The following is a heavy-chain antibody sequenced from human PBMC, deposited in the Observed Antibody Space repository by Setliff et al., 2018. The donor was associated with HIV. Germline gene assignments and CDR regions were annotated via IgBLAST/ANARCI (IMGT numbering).Heavy chain of an antibody. V-gene: IGHV1-69*13. CDR3: ARDDHYYDSGSFYSDWYFNL. D-gene: IGHD3-10*01. J-gene: IGHJ2*01. Sequence: SVKVSCKAAGGTFSSYAISWVRQAPGQGLEWMGGISPIFGSTKYAQKFQDRVIITADESTHTADMELSSLRSEDTAVYYCARDDHYYDSGSFYSDWYFNLWGRGTLVTVSS. CDR2: ISPIFGST. CDR1: GGTFSSYA.